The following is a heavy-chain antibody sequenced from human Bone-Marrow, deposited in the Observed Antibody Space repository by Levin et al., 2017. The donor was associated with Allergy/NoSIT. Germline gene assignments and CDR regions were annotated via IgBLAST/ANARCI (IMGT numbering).Heavy chain of an antibody. CDR2: ISSSGRNK. J-gene: IGHJ4*02. CDR1: GFTFSDYY. V-gene: IGHV3-11*01. CDR3: ASYCSDAGCPAG. D-gene: IGHD2-15*01. Sequence: GGSLRLSCAASGFTFSDYYMSWIRQAPGKGLEWVSYISSSGRNKYYADSVKGRFTISRDNARNSLFLQMNSLRVEDTAVYYCASYCSDAGCPAGWGQGTLVTVSS.